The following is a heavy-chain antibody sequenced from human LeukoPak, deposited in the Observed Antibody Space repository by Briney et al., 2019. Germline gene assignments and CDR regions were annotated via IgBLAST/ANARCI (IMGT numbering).Heavy chain of an antibody. CDR3: ARPAYCGSDCLAV. J-gene: IGHJ4*02. CDR2: ISPADSDT. Sequence: GESLKISCMGSGYSFTSHRIAWVRQMPGKGLEWMGFISPADSDTRYSPSFQGQVTISADKSIITAYLHWSSLKASDTAMYYCARPAYCGSDCLAVWGQGTLVTVSS. D-gene: IGHD2-21*02. CDR1: GYSFTSHR. V-gene: IGHV5-51*01.